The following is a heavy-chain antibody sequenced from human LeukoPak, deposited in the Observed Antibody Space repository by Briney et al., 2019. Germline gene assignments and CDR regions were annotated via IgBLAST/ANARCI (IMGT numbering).Heavy chain of an antibody. CDR3: ARDPDAVYGSGSYYSDY. J-gene: IGHJ4*02. V-gene: IGHV3-48*02. CDR1: GFTFSSYS. CDR2: ISSTGYSI. D-gene: IGHD3-10*01. Sequence: PGGSLRLSCAAPGFTFSSYSMNWVREATGKGLEWVSYISSTGYSIYYADSVRGRFTISRDNAKNSLFLQMNSLRDDDTAVYYCARDPDAVYGSGSYYSDYWGQGTLVTVSS.